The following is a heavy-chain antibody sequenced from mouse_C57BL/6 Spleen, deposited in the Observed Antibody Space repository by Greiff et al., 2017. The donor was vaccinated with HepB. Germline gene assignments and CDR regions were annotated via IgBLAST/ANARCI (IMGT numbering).Heavy chain of an antibody. D-gene: IGHD2-12*01. CDR3: ANSVDY. J-gene: IGHJ2*01. Sequence: QVQLQQPGTELVKPGASVKISCKASGYAFSSSWMNWVKQRPGKGLEWIGRIYPGDGDTNYNGKFKGKATLTADKSSSTAYMQLSSLTSEDSAVYFCANSVDYWGQGTTLTVSS. V-gene: IGHV1-82*01. CDR2: IYPGDGDT. CDR1: GYAFSSSW.